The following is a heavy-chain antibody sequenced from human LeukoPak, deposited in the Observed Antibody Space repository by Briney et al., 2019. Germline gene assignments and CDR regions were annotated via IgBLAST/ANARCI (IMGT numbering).Heavy chain of an antibody. CDR1: GGSFSRYY. D-gene: IGHD3-22*01. Sequence: PSETLSLTCAVYGGSFSRYYWTWMRQTPGKGLEWIGKTTQSARTNYNPSLKSRVTISVDTSKNQFSLNVNSVTAADTAVYYCARGDYYYDSSGYGFYFDYWGQGTLVTVSS. V-gene: IGHV4-34*01. CDR3: ARGDYYYDSSGYGFYFDY. J-gene: IGHJ4*02. CDR2: TTQSART.